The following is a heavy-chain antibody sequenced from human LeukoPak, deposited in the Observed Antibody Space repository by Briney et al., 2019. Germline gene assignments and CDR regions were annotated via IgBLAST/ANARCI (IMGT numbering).Heavy chain of an antibody. CDR3: ASSDTAITFDY. Sequence: PSETLSLTCTVSGGSISSYYWSWIRQPPGKGLEWIGYIYYSGSTNYNPSLKSRVTISVDTSKNQFSLKLSSVTAAHTAVYYCASSDTAITFDYWGQGTLVTVSS. J-gene: IGHJ4*02. CDR2: IYYSGST. CDR1: GGSISSYY. D-gene: IGHD5-18*01. V-gene: IGHV4-59*01.